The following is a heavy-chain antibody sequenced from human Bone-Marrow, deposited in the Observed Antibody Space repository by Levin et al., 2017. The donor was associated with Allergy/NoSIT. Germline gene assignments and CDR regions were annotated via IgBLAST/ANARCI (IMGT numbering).Heavy chain of an antibody. Sequence: PSQTLSLTCAISGDSFSSNSAAWNWIRQSPSRGLEWLGRTYYRSKWYNDYAVSVKSRITINPDTSKNQFSLQLNSVTPEDTAVYYCARDGFVAAAGLALDYYGMDVWGQGTTVTVSS. CDR2: TYYRSKWYN. CDR1: GDSFSSNSAA. D-gene: IGHD6-13*01. CDR3: ARDGFVAAAGLALDYYGMDV. V-gene: IGHV6-1*01. J-gene: IGHJ6*02.